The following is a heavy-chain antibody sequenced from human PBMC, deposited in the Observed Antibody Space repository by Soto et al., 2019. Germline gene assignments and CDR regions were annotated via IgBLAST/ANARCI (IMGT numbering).Heavy chain of an antibody. CDR3: ARAFTFPNHWFDP. CDR1: GDSISSYY. D-gene: IGHD3-10*01. CDR2: IEYSGSS. J-gene: IGHJ5*02. V-gene: IGHV4-59*01. Sequence: SETLSLTCTVSGDSISSYYWSWIRQPPGKGLEWIGYIEYSGSSNYNPSLRSRVTISKDTSKNKFSLKLTSVTAADTDVYYCARAFTFPNHWFDPWGQGTLVTVSS.